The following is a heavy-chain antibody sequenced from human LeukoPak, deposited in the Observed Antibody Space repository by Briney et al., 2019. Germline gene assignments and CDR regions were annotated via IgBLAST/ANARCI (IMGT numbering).Heavy chain of an antibody. CDR3: ARDEDIVVPGQGFDP. Sequence: SETLSLTCAVYGGSFSGYYWSWIRQPPGKGLEWIGEINHSGSTNYNPSLKSRVTISVDTSKNQFSLKLSSVTAADTAVYYCARDEDIVVPGQGFDPWGQGTLATVSS. J-gene: IGHJ5*02. CDR2: INHSGST. D-gene: IGHD2-2*01. V-gene: IGHV4-34*01. CDR1: GGSFSGYY.